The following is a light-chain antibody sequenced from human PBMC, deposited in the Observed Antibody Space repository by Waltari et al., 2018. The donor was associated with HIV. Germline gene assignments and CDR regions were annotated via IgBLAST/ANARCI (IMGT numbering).Light chain of an antibody. CDR2: VTS. J-gene: IGKJ2*01. V-gene: IGKV3-11*01. CDR3: QQRSGRPLYT. CDR1: QSVSDY. Sequence: TQYTATHSVSPGERATLFCRASQSVSDYLAWYHQKPGHPPRLHIYVTSARAAGVPARFSGSGSGTDFTLTISSLETEDVGFLYCQQRSGRPLYTFGQWTRLDLK.